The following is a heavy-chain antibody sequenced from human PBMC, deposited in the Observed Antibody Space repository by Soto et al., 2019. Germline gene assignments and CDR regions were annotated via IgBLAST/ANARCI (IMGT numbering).Heavy chain of an antibody. J-gene: IGHJ4*02. Sequence: ASVKVSCKASLYIFPGYYIHWVRQASGQGVDGMGPNNHDSGATNFVQNFHGRVILTLDTSISTDSVDLTSLTSDDTAADYCARGDYVTGGYPFPCLNYWGQGTLVTAPQ. D-gene: IGHD2-8*02. V-gene: IGHV1-2*06. CDR1: LYIFPGYY. CDR2: NNHDSGAT. CDR3: ARGDYVTGGYPFPCLNY.